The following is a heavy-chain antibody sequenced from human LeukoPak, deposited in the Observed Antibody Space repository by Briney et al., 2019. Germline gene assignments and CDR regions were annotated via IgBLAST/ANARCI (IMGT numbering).Heavy chain of an antibody. CDR1: GFTFSSYS. CDR2: ISSSSSTI. Sequence: PGGSLRLSCAASGFTFSSYSMNWVRQAPGKGLEWVSYISSSSSTIYYADSVKGRFTISRDNSKNTLYLQMNSLRAEDTAVYYCARALAAAGAYYFDYWGQGTLVTVSS. V-gene: IGHV3-48*01. CDR3: ARALAAAGAYYFDY. J-gene: IGHJ4*02. D-gene: IGHD6-13*01.